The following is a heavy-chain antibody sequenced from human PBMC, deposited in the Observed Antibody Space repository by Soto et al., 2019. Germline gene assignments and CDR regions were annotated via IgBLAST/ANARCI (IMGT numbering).Heavy chain of an antibody. V-gene: IGHV1-69*02. Sequence: QVQLVQSGADVKKPGSSVKVSCKASGGTFSSYSISWVRQAPGQGLEWMGRTIPILDIANYAQKFQGRVTITADKSTNTAYMELSSLRSEDTAVYYCARAYCSGGSCYSGFDYWGQGTLVTVSS. CDR3: ARAYCSGGSCYSGFDY. J-gene: IGHJ4*02. D-gene: IGHD2-15*01. CDR2: TIPILDIA. CDR1: GGTFSSYS.